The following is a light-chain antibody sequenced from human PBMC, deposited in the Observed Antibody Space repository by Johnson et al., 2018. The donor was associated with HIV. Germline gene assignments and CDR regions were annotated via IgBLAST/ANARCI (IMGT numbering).Light chain of an antibody. J-gene: IGLJ1*01. V-gene: IGLV1-51*01. CDR2: DNS. CDR3: GTWDTSLSVYV. CDR1: SSNIGNNY. Sequence: QSVLTQPPSVSAAPGQKVTISCSGSSSNIGNNYVSWYQQLPGTAPKLLIYDNSKRPSGIPDRFSGSKSGTSATLGITGLQTGDEADYYCGTWDTSLSVYVFGTVTKVTVL.